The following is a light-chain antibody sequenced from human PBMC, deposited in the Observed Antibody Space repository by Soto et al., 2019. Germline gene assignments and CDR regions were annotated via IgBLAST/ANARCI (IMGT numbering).Light chain of an antibody. J-gene: IGKJ1*01. Sequence: DVQLTQSPSFLSASVGDRVTITCRASQGITNYLAWYQQKPGKAPKPLIYTASTLQSGVPSRFSGSGAGAEFTLTITGLQPEDFATYFCQQFHTYPWTLGQGTKVDIK. CDR1: QGITNY. CDR3: QQFHTYPWT. V-gene: IGKV1-9*01. CDR2: TAS.